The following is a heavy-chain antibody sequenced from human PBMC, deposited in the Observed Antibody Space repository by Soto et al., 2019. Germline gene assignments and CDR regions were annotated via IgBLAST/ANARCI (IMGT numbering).Heavy chain of an antibody. CDR2: MNPGSGNT. D-gene: IGHD3-10*01. CDR3: ARMAASGSLNWFDP. CDR1: GYTFTNDE. Sequence: QVQLVQSGAEVKKPGASVKVSCKASGYTFTNDEINWVRQATGQGLEWMGWMNPGSGNTGYAHKFQGRVTMTRNISISTAYMELSRLGSDVTAIYYCARMAASGSLNWFDPWGQGTLVTVSS. V-gene: IGHV1-8*01. J-gene: IGHJ5*02.